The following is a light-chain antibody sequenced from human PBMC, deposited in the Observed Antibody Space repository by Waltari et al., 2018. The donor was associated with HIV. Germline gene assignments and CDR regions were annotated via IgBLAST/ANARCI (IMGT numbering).Light chain of an antibody. Sequence: QSALTQPASVSGSPGQSITISCTGTSSDVGGYNYVSWYQQHPGKAPKLMIYDVSNRASGVSNRLSGSKSGNTASLTISGLQAEDEADYYCSSYTSSNTLPYVFGTGTKVTVL. CDR3: SSYTSSNTLPYV. CDR1: SSDVGGYNY. J-gene: IGLJ1*01. V-gene: IGLV2-14*03. CDR2: DVS.